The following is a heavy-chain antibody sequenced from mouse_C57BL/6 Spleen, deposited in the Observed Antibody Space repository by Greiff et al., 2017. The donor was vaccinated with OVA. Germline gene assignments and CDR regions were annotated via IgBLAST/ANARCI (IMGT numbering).Heavy chain of an antibody. CDR3: ARHEGNRAWFAY. J-gene: IGHJ3*01. Sequence: DVQLVESGAGLVQPGASLKLSCESNEYEFPSHDMPWVRKTPEQRLELVGAINRDGGSTYYPETMESRSIISRDNTTNTLYLQMSSLRSEDTALYYCARHEGNRAWFAYWGQGTMVTVSA. CDR1: EYEFPSHD. V-gene: IGHV5-2*01. CDR2: INRDGGST. D-gene: IGHD2-1*01.